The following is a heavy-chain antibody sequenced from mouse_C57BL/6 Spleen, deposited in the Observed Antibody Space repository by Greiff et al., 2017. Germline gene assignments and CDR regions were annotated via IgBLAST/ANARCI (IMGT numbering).Heavy chain of an antibody. CDR3: TSHYYGSSPGY. CDR1: GFNIKDDY. D-gene: IGHD1-1*01. V-gene: IGHV14-4*01. Sequence: EVQVVESGAELVRPGASVKLSCTASGFNIKDDYMHWVKQRPEQGLEWIGWIDPENGDTEYASKFQGKATITADTSSNTAYLQLSSLTSEDTAVYYCTSHYYGSSPGYWGQGTTLTVSS. CDR2: IDPENGDT. J-gene: IGHJ2*01.